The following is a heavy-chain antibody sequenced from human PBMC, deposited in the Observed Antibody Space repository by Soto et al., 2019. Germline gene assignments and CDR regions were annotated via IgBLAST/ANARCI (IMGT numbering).Heavy chain of an antibody. CDR2: INSKSSTI. D-gene: IGHD6-19*01. Sequence: GGSLRLSCAASGFTFSSYSMNWVRQAPGKGLEWISYINSKSSTIYYADSVKGRFTISRDNAKNSLYLQMNSLRDEDTAVYYCARRGVIAVAGRTTNFDYWGQGTLVTVSS. CDR3: ARRGVIAVAGRTTNFDY. V-gene: IGHV3-48*02. CDR1: GFTFSSYS. J-gene: IGHJ4*02.